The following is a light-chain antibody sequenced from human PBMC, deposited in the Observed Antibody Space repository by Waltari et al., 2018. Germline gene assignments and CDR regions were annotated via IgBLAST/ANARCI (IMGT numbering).Light chain of an antibody. V-gene: IGKV3-15*01. Sequence: EIVMTQSPATLSVSPGERATPPCRASQSISSNLAWYQQKPGQAPRLLIYGASTRATGIPARFSGSGSETEFTLTISSLQSEDFAVYYCQQYNNWPPITFGQGTRLETK. J-gene: IGKJ5*01. CDR3: QQYNNWPPIT. CDR1: QSISSN. CDR2: GAS.